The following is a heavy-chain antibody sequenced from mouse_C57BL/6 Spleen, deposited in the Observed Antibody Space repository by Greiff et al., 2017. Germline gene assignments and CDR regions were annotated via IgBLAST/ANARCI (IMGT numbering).Heavy chain of an antibody. V-gene: IGHV7-3*01. CDR3: ARSPDCYYSDYYAMDY. CDR2: IRNKANGYTT. Sequence: EVKLMESGGGLVQPGGSLSLSCAASGFTFTDYYMSWVRQPPGKALEWLGFIRNKANGYTTEYSASVKGRFTISRDNSQSILYLQMNALRAEDSSTYYGARSPDCYYSDYYAMDYWGQGTSVTVSS. J-gene: IGHJ4*01. D-gene: IGHD2-3*01. CDR1: GFTFTDYY.